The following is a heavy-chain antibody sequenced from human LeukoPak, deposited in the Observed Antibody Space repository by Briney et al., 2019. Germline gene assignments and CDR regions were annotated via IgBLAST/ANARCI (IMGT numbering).Heavy chain of an antibody. J-gene: IGHJ2*01. Sequence: GASVKVSCKTSGYTFINYGISWVRQAPGQGLEWMGWISVYNGQTDYAQKLQGRVTMTRDTSTSTVYMELSSLRSEDTAVYYCVTTTGALERVPPKLDWYFDLWGRGTLVTVSS. CDR1: GYTFINYG. CDR2: ISVYNGQT. D-gene: IGHD3-22*01. V-gene: IGHV1-18*01. CDR3: VTTTGALERVPPKLDWYFDL.